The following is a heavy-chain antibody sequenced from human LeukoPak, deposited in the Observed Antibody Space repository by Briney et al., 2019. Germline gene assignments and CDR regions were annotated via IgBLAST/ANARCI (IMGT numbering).Heavy chain of an antibody. Sequence: GRSLRLSCAASGFSIKSYSMTWVRQAPGKGLEWVATISSSGGYIYYADSVKGRFTISRDTVQNSLFLQLNSLRVEDTAVYNCARLRDTVTSASDYWGQGTLVTVSS. V-gene: IGHV3-21*01. CDR3: ARLRDTVTSASDY. CDR2: ISSSGGYI. CDR1: GFSIKSYS. D-gene: IGHD5-18*01. J-gene: IGHJ4*02.